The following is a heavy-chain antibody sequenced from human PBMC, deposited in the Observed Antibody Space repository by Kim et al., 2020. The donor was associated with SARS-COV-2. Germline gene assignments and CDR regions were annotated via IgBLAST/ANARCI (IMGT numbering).Heavy chain of an antibody. CDR1: GGSISSSSYY. D-gene: IGHD3-3*01. CDR3: ARDQSFTIFGVVSPYGMDV. CDR2: IYYSGST. V-gene: IGHV4-39*02. Sequence: GSLSLTCTVSGGSISSSSYYWGWIRQPPGKGLEWIGSIYYSGSTYYNPSLKSRVTISVDTSKNQFSLKLSSVTAADTAVYYCARDQSFTIFGVVSPYGMDVWGQGTTVTVSS. J-gene: IGHJ6*02.